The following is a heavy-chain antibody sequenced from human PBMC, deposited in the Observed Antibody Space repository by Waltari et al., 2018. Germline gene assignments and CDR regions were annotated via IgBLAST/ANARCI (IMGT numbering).Heavy chain of an antibody. J-gene: IGHJ4*02. Sequence: QVQLQESGPGLVNPSQTLSLTCRVSVGPINDPSYWWSWLRQPAGKGLEWIGRIYASGFTNYSPSLESRLTISADTSKNQISLILTSVTAADTAVYYCAREGEYCSDGYCYSLDHWGQGTLVTVSS. CDR2: IYASGFT. CDR3: AREGEYCSDGYCYSLDH. D-gene: IGHD2-15*01. CDR1: VGPINDPSYW. V-gene: IGHV4-61*02.